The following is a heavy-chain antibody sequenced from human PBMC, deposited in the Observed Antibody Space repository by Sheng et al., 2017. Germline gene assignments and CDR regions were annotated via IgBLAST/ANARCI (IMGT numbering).Heavy chain of an antibody. CDR2: INHSGST. D-gene: IGHD6-19*01. CDR1: WVLQWLL. V-gene: IGHV4-34*01. CDR3: ARSSGGSLENDY. J-gene: IGHJ4*02. Sequence: QVQLQQWGAGLLKPSETLVPHLRCLWWVLQWLLLELDPPAPRKGLEWIGEINHSGSTNYNPSLKSRVTISVDTSKNQFSLKLSSVTAADTAVYYCARSSGGSLENDYWGQGTLVTVS.